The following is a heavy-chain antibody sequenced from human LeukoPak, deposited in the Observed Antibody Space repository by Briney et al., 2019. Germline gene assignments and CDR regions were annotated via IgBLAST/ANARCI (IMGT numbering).Heavy chain of an antibody. CDR2: MNPNSGNT. V-gene: IGHV1-8*01. Sequence: ASVKVSCKASGYTFTTYDINWVRQATGQGLEWMAWMNPNSGNTGYAQKFQGRVTMTRNTSISTAYMELSSLRSEDTAVYYCARVGYYDRLDAFDIWGQGTMVTVSS. CDR3: ARVGYYDRLDAFDI. CDR1: GYTFTTYD. J-gene: IGHJ3*02. D-gene: IGHD3-22*01.